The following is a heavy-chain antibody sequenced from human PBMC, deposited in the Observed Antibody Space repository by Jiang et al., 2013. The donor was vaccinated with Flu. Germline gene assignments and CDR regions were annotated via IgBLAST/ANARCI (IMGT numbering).Heavy chain of an antibody. CDR1: GYTFTNYY. D-gene: IGHD1-14*01. Sequence: GAEVKKPGASVKVSCKASGYTFTNYYIHWMRQAPGRGLEWMGLMRLTTGRASYPQKFQGRVTMTSDTSTSTVYMELRGLRSEDTAMYYCAREPPEAYYFDSWGQGPLVIVSS. V-gene: IGHV1-46*01. J-gene: IGHJ4*02. CDR2: MRLTTGRA. CDR3: AREPPEAYYFDS.